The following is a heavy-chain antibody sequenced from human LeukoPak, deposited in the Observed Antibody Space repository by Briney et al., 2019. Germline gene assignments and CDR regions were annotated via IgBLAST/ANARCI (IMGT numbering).Heavy chain of an antibody. J-gene: IGHJ2*01. V-gene: IGHV4-59*01. CDR1: GGSISTYY. Sequence: PSETLSLTCTVSGGSISTYYWSWIRQPPGKGMEWIGFIYYTGSTNYNPSLKSRVTISLDTSKNQFSLRLTSVTAADTAVYYCARGTDGQRYFDLWGRGTLLTVSP. CDR2: IYYTGST. D-gene: IGHD5-24*01. CDR3: ARGTDGQRYFDL.